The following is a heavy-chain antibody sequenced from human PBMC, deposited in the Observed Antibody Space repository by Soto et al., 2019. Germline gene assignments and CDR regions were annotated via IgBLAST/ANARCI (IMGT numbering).Heavy chain of an antibody. V-gene: IGHV4-39*01. D-gene: IGHD6-6*01. J-gene: IGHJ4*02. CDR3: ARSIAARHLGEGFDY. CDR1: GGSISSSSYY. Sequence: SETLSLTCTVSGGSISSSSYYWGWIRQPPGKGLEWIGSIYYSGSTYYNPSLKSRVTISVDTSKNQFSLKLSSVTAADTAVYYCARSIAARHLGEGFDYWGQGTLVTVSS. CDR2: IYYSGST.